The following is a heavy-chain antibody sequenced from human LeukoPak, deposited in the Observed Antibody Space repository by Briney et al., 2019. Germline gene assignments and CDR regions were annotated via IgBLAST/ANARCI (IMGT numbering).Heavy chain of an antibody. CDR2: IYYSGST. D-gene: IGHD3-16*02. V-gene: IGHV4-59*08. CDR3: ARNRDDYVWGSYRYSIGFDY. CDR1: GGSISSYY. J-gene: IGHJ4*02. Sequence: SETQSLTCTVSGGSISSYYWSWIRQPPGKGLEWIGYIYYSGSTNYNPSLKSRVTISVDTSKNQFSLKLSSVTAADTAVYYCARNRDDYVWGSYRYSIGFDYWGQGTLVTVSS.